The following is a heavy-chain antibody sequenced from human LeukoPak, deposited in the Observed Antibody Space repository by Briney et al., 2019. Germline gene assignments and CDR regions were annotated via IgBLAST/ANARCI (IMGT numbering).Heavy chain of an antibody. CDR3: AGALCSGGSCYSFNY. CDR1: GFFSPHS. J-gene: IGHJ4*02. V-gene: IGHV3-21*01. Sequence: GGSLRLSCAASGFFSPHSLNWVRQAPGKGLEWLSSIRTGGYIHYAGSTKGRFIISRDNAGDSLYLQMNSLSAEDTAIYYCAGALCSGGSCYSFNYWGQGTLVTVSS. CDR2: IRTGGYI. D-gene: IGHD2-15*01.